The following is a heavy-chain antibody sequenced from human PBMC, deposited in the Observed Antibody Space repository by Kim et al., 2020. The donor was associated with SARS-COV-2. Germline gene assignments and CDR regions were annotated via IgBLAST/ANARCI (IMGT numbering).Heavy chain of an antibody. CDR3: ARSEEYDFWSGRNYYYGMDV. CDR2: IIPIFGTA. CDR1: GGTFSSYA. Sequence: SVKVSCKASGGTFSSYAISWVRQAPGQGLEWMGGIIPIFGTANYAQKFQGRVTITADESTSTAYMELSSLRSEDTAVYYCARSEEYDFWSGRNYYYGMDVWGQGTTVTVSS. V-gene: IGHV1-69*13. D-gene: IGHD3-3*01. J-gene: IGHJ6*02.